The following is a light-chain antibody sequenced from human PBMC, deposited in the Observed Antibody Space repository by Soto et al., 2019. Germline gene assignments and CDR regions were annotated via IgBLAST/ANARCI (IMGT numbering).Light chain of an antibody. CDR2: RAA. Sequence: DIQMTQSPSTLSASVGDRVTITCRASQSINTWLAWYQLKPGKAPKLLMYRAADLESGVPSRFRGSESGTEFTLTITRLQPDDFATYYCQQYNDYPYTLGQGTKL. J-gene: IGKJ2*01. V-gene: IGKV1-5*03. CDR3: QQYNDYPYT. CDR1: QSINTW.